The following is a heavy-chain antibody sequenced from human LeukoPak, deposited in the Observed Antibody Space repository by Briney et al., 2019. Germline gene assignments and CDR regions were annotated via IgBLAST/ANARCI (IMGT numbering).Heavy chain of an antibody. CDR1: GGTFTSHT. CDR3: ATDRNLEDCRSSSCYGVWAFNV. Sequence: SVKVSCKASGGTFTSHTITWVRQASGQGLEWMGGSIPFLGAAHTAQKFQGRVTITTDESTDTAYLELSSLRPEDTAVYYCATDRNLEDCRSSSCYGVWAFNVWGQGTMVTVSS. J-gene: IGHJ3*01. CDR2: SIPFLGAA. V-gene: IGHV1-69*05. D-gene: IGHD2-2*01.